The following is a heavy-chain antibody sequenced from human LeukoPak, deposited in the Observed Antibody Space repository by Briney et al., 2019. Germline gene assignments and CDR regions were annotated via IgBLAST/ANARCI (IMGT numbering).Heavy chain of an antibody. J-gene: IGHJ3*02. CDR2: INHSGST. D-gene: IGHD6-13*01. CDR3: ARGMSSPAPPDAFDI. CDR1: GGSFSGYY. Sequence: PSETLSLTCAVYGGSFSGYYWSWIRQPPGKGLEWIGEINHSGSTNYNPSLKSRVTISVDTSKNQFSLKLGSVTAADTAVYYCARGMSSPAPPDAFDIWGQGTMVTVSS. V-gene: IGHV4-34*01.